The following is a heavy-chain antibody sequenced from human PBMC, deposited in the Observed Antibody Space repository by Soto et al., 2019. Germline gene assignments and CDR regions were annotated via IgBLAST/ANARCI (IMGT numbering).Heavy chain of an antibody. Sequence: EVQLLESGGGLVQPGGSLRLSCAASGFTFSSYAMSWVRQAPGKGLEWVSAISGSGGSTYYADSVQGRFTISRDNSKNTLYLQMHSLRAEDTAVYYCAKDLGRRVFGVVIILGWFDPWGQGTLVTVSS. CDR2: ISGSGGST. J-gene: IGHJ5*02. CDR1: GFTFSSYA. D-gene: IGHD3-3*01. CDR3: AKDLGRRVFGVVIILGWFDP. V-gene: IGHV3-23*01.